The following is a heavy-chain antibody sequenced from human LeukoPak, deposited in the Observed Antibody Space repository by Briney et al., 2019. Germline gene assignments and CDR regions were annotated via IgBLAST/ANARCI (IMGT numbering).Heavy chain of an antibody. CDR2: ISSSSDTM. CDR1: GFTFSDYS. J-gene: IGHJ4*02. CDR3: ARDPPNWGFGY. V-gene: IGHV3-48*01. Sequence: GGSLRLSCAASGFTFSDYSMNWVRQAPGKGLEWVSYISSSSDTMYYADSVKGRFTISRDNAKKSLYLRMDSLSAEDTAVYYCARDPPNWGFGYWGQGALVTVSS. D-gene: IGHD7-27*01.